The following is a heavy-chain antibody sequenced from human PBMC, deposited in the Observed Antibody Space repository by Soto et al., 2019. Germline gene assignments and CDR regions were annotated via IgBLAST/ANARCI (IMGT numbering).Heavy chain of an antibody. CDR3: ARSRNYDFWSEFDP. CDR2: ISSSSSTI. D-gene: IGHD3-3*01. Sequence: GGSLRLSCAASGFTFSSYSMNWVRQAPGKGLEWVSYISSSSSTIYYADSVKGRFTISRDNAKNSLYLQMNSLRDEDTAVYYCARSRNYDFWSEFDPWGQGTLVNVSS. V-gene: IGHV3-48*02. CDR1: GFTFSSYS. J-gene: IGHJ5*02.